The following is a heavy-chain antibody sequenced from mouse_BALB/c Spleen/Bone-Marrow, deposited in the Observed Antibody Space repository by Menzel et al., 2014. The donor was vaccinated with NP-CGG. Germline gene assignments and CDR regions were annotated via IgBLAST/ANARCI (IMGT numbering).Heavy chain of an antibody. J-gene: IGHJ4*01. Sequence: EVKVEESGGGLVKPGGSLKLSCAASGFTFSDYYMYWVRQTPEKRLEWVATISDGGTYTYYPDSVRGRFTISRDNAKNNLCLQMSSLKSEDTAMYYCAGTWEAMDYWGQGTPVTVSS. CDR3: AGTWEAMDY. CDR2: ISDGGTYT. CDR1: GFTFSDYY. V-gene: IGHV5-4*02. D-gene: IGHD3-3*01.